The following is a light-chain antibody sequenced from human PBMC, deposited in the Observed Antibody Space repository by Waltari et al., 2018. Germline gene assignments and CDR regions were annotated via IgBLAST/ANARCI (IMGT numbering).Light chain of an antibody. J-gene: IGKJ1*01. CDR1: QSVSSSS. V-gene: IGKV3-20*01. CDR2: GAS. CDR3: QQYGTSPRT. Sequence: EIVLTQSPGTLSLSPGETAPLSCRASQSVSSSSLAWYQQKPGQAPRLLIYGASSRATGIPERFSGSGSGTDFTLTISRLEPEDFAVYYCQQYGTSPRTFGQGTKVEIK.